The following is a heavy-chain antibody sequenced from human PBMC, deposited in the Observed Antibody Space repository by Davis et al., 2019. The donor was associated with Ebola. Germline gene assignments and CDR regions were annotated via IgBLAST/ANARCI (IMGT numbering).Heavy chain of an antibody. Sequence: GESLKISCAASGFTFSSYWMSWVRQAPGKGLEWVSYISSSGSTIYYADSVKGRFTISRDNAKNSLYLQMNSLRAEDTALYHCARASYYDFWSKGYYGMDVWGKGTTVTVSS. CDR3: ARASYYDFWSKGYYGMDV. D-gene: IGHD3-3*01. J-gene: IGHJ6*04. CDR1: GFTFSSYW. CDR2: ISSSGSTI. V-gene: IGHV3-48*04.